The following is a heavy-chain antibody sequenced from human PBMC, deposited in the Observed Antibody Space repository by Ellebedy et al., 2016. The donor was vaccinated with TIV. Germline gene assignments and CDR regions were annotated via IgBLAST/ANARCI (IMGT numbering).Heavy chain of an antibody. CDR1: GGSISSSSYY. J-gene: IGHJ4*02. CDR3: ARQGIPVGANDY. CDR2: IYYSGST. Sequence: MPSETLSLTCTVSGGSISSSSYYWGWIRQPPGKGLEWIGSIYYSGSTYYNPSLKSQVTISVDTSKNQFSLKLSSVTAADTAVYYCARQGIPVGANDYWGQGTLVTVSS. V-gene: IGHV4-39*01. D-gene: IGHD1-26*01.